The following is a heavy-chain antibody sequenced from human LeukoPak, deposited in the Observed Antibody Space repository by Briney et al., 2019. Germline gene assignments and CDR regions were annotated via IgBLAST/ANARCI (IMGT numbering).Heavy chain of an antibody. CDR2: IYDSGST. CDR3: ARGGGRRITMKPIDY. CDR1: GGSISSGDYY. V-gene: IGHV4-30-4*08. J-gene: IGHJ4*02. Sequence: SETLSLTCTVSGGSISSGDYYWSWIRQPPGKGLEGMGYIYDSGSTFHYITSLKSRVIISADTSKNQLSLRLSSVTAVEKDVYYCARGGGRRITMKPIDYWGQGTLVTVSS. D-gene: IGHD3-22*01.